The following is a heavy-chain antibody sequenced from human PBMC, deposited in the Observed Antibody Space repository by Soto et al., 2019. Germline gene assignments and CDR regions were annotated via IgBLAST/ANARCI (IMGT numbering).Heavy chain of an antibody. Sequence: SETLSLTCTVSGDSIGRGGYYWTWIRQHPGKGLEWIAYIYTTGSTYYNPSLKSRVGISVDTSKNQFSLKLSSVTAADTAVYYCARGIPVSGSFDYWGQGTMVTFSS. D-gene: IGHD6-19*01. CDR1: GDSIGRGGYY. CDR3: ARGIPVSGSFDY. CDR2: IYTTGST. V-gene: IGHV4-31*03. J-gene: IGHJ4*02.